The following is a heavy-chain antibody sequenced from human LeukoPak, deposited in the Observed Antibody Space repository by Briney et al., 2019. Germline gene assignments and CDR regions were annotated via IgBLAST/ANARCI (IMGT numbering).Heavy chain of an antibody. V-gene: IGHV3-21*01. Sequence: RPGGSLRLSCAASGFTFSSYSMNWVRQAPGKGLEWVSSISSSSSYIYYADSVKGRFTISRDNAKNSLYLQMNSLRAEDTAEYYCAREAPSGSTGFYPPQIDYWGQGTLVTVSS. J-gene: IGHJ4*02. CDR3: AREAPSGSTGFYPPQIDY. D-gene: IGHD3-22*01. CDR2: ISSSSSYI. CDR1: GFTFSSYS.